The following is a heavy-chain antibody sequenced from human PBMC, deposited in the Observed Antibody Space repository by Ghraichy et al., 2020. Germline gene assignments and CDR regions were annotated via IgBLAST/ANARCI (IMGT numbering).Heavy chain of an antibody. CDR2: INPNSGGT. Sequence: ASVKVSCKASGYTFTGYYMHWVRQAPGQGLEWMGRINPNSGGTNYAQKFQGRVTMTRDTSISTAYMELSRLRSDDTAVYYCARGVRTIFGYSWFDPWGQGTLVTVSS. J-gene: IGHJ5*02. V-gene: IGHV1-2*06. CDR1: GYTFTGYY. CDR3: ARGVRTIFGYSWFDP. D-gene: IGHD3-3*01.